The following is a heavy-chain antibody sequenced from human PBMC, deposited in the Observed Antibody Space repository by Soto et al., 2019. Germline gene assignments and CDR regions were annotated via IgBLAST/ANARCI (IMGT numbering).Heavy chain of an antibody. D-gene: IGHD3-3*01. Sequence: QVQLVQSGAEVKKPGASVKVSCKASGYTFTSYDINWVRQATGQGLEWMGWMNPNSGNTGYALKFQGRVTMTRNTSISTTYLELGSLRSEDTAVYYCVRGAIFGDYFYGMDVWGQGTAVTVSS. CDR2: MNPNSGNT. J-gene: IGHJ6*02. V-gene: IGHV1-8*01. CDR1: GYTFTSYD. CDR3: VRGAIFGDYFYGMDV.